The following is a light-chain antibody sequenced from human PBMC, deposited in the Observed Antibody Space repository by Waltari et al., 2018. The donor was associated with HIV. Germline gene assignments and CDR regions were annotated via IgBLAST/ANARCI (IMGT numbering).Light chain of an antibody. V-gene: IGLV3-25*03. CDR2: KDS. CDR3: QSADSSGSNFV. J-gene: IGLJ1*01. Sequence: SYELTQPPSVSVSPGQTARITCSGDALAKQYAHWYQQKSGQAPVPVINKDSERPSGIPERFSGASSGTTVTLTISGVQAEDEADYYCQSADSSGSNFVFGTGTKVTVL. CDR1: ALAKQY.